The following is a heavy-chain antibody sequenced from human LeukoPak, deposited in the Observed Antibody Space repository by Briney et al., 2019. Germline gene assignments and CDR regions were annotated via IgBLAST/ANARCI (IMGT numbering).Heavy chain of an antibody. Sequence: SETLSLTCTVSGYSISSGYYWGWIRQPPGKGLEWIGSIYHSGSTYYNPSLKSRVTISVDTSKNQFSLKLSSVTAADTAVYYCAARGYIVVVPAAKGGGPDNYYYYMDVWGKGTTVTISS. CDR1: GYSISSGYY. J-gene: IGHJ6*03. CDR2: IYHSGST. D-gene: IGHD2-2*01. CDR3: AARGYIVVVPAAKGGGPDNYYYYMDV. V-gene: IGHV4-38-2*02.